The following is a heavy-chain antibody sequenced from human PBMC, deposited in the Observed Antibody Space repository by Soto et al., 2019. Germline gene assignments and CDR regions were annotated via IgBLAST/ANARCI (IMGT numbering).Heavy chain of an antibody. V-gene: IGHV1-69*02. Sequence: QVQLVQSGAEVKKPGSSVKVSCKASGGTFSSYTISWVRQAPGQGIEWMGRIIPILGIANYAQKFQGRVTITADKSTSTAYMELSSLRSEDTAVYYCARSQIVVVVAATTLDIWGQGTMVTVSS. D-gene: IGHD2-15*01. CDR1: GGTFSSYT. CDR3: ARSQIVVVVAATTLDI. CDR2: IIPILGIA. J-gene: IGHJ3*02.